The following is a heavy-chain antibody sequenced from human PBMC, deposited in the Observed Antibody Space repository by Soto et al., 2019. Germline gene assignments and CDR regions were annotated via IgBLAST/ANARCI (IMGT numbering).Heavy chain of an antibody. J-gene: IGHJ3*02. Sequence: GGSLRLSCAASGFTFSSYEMNWVRQAPGKGLEWVSYISSSGSTIYYADSVKGRFTISRDNAKNSLYLQMNSLRAEDMAIYCCAGATTPRYCSSTSCYTDSFDIWGQGTMVTVSS. CDR2: ISSSGSTI. V-gene: IGHV3-48*03. D-gene: IGHD2-2*02. CDR3: AGATTPRYCSSTSCYTDSFDI. CDR1: GFTFSSYE.